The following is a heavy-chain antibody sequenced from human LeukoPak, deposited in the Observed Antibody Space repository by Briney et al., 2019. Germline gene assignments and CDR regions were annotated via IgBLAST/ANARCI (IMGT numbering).Heavy chain of an antibody. CDR1: GGSISSYY. CDR3: AGGSTLAQFDY. J-gene: IGHJ4*02. D-gene: IGHD3-3*02. Sequence: SETLSLTCTVSGGSISSYYWSWIRQPPGKGPEWIGYIYYSGSTNYNPSLKSRVTISVDTSKNQFSLKLSSVTAADTAVYYCAGGSTLAQFDYWGQGTLVTVSS. V-gene: IGHV4-59*01. CDR2: IYYSGST.